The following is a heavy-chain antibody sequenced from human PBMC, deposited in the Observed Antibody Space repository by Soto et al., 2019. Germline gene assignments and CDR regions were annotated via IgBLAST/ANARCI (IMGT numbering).Heavy chain of an antibody. CDR2: INHSGST. J-gene: IGHJ5*02. Sequence: SETLSLTCAVYGGSFSGYYWSWIRPPPGKGLEWIGEINHSGSTNYNPSLKSRVTISVDTSKNQFSLKLSSVTAADTAVYYCARVGSTVKGWFDPWGQGTLVTVSS. D-gene: IGHD3-22*01. CDR3: ARVGSTVKGWFDP. V-gene: IGHV4-34*01. CDR1: GGSFSGYY.